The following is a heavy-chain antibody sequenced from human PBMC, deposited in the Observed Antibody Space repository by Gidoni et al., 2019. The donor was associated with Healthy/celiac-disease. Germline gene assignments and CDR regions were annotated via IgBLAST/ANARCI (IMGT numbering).Heavy chain of an antibody. D-gene: IGHD2-2*02. J-gene: IGHJ4*02. CDR2: IYYSGST. V-gene: IGHV4-39*01. CDR3: ARVVPAAIFDY. CDR1: GASISSSSYY. Sequence: QLQLQESGPGLVKPSETLSLTCTVSGASISSSSYYWGWIRQPPGKGLEWIGSIYYSGSTYYNPSLKSRVTISVDTSKNQFSLKLSSVTAADTAVYYCARVVPAAIFDYWGQGTLVTVSS.